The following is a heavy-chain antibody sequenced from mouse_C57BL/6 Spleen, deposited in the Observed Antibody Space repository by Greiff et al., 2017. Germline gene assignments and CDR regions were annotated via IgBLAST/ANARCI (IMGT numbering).Heavy chain of an antibody. V-gene: IGHV1-82*01. J-gene: IGHJ4*01. CDR3: ARYDYDGGYYAMDY. Sequence: VKLLESGPELVKPGASVKISCKASGYAFSSSWMNWVKQRPGKGLEWIGRIYPGDGDTNYNGKFKGKATLTADKSSSTAYMQLSSLTSEDSAVYFCARYDYDGGYYAMDYWGQGTSVTVSS. CDR2: IYPGDGDT. CDR1: GYAFSSSW. D-gene: IGHD2-4*01.